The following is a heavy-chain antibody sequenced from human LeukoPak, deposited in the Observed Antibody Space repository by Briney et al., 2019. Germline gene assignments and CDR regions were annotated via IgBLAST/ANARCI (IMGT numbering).Heavy chain of an antibody. CDR3: ARGSVFTMIVQEIDY. V-gene: IGHV1-18*01. J-gene: IGHJ4*02. Sequence: ASVKVSCKASGYTFTSYGISWVRQAPGQGLEWMGWISAYNGNTNYAQKLQGRVTMTTDTSTSTAYMELRSLGSDDTAVYYCARGSVFTMIVQEIDYWGQGTLVTVSS. CDR2: ISAYNGNT. D-gene: IGHD3-22*01. CDR1: GYTFTSYG.